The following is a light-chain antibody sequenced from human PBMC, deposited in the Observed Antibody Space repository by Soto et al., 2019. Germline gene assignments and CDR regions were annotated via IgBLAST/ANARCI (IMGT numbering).Light chain of an antibody. CDR2: DTF. Sequence: IVLTQSPATLSLSPGARATLSCRAGQSVSNYLAWYQQKPGQAPRLLIYDTFNRAIGIPVRFSGSGSGTDFTLTISSLEPEDLAVYFCVQRSTWPWTSGQGTKVEIK. J-gene: IGKJ1*01. CDR1: QSVSNY. CDR3: VQRSTWPWT. V-gene: IGKV3-11*01.